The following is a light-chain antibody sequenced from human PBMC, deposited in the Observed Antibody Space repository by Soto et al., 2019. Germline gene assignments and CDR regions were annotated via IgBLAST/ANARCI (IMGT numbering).Light chain of an antibody. CDR2: LGS. J-gene: IGKJ3*01. CDR3: MHALETPFT. CDR1: QSLLHGTGYNY. V-gene: IGKV2-28*01. Sequence: DIVMTQSPLSLPVTPGEPASISCRSSQSLLHGTGYNYLDWYLQKPGQSPQLLIYLGSHRASGVXDXXSGSGSGTDFTPRISRVEAEDVGGYYCMHALETPFTFGPGTKVHIK.